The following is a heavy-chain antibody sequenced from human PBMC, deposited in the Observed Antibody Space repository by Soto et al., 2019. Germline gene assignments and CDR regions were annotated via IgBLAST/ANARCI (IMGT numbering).Heavy chain of an antibody. V-gene: IGHV3-7*01. CDR1: GFTFSSYW. J-gene: IGHJ4*02. D-gene: IGHD3-3*01. CDR2: IKQDGSEK. CDR3: ARVPYYDFWSGYLDY. Sequence: EVQLVESGGGLVQPGGSLRLSCAASGFTFSSYWMSWVRQAPGKGLEWVANIKQDGSEKYYVDSVKGRFTISRDNAKNSLYLQMNSLRAEDTAVYYCARVPYYDFWSGYLDYWGQGTLVTVSS.